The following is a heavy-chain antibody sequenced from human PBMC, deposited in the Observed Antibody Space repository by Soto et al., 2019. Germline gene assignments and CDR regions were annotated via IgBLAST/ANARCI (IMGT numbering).Heavy chain of an antibody. Sequence: SETLSLTCAVYGGSFSGYYWSWIRQPPGKGLEWIGEINHSGSTNYNPSLKSRVTISVDTSKNQFSLKLSSVTAADTAVYYRARGRGTTNYWGQGTLVTVSS. J-gene: IGHJ4*02. D-gene: IGHD4-17*01. CDR2: INHSGST. CDR3: ARGRGTTNY. CDR1: GGSFSGYY. V-gene: IGHV4-34*01.